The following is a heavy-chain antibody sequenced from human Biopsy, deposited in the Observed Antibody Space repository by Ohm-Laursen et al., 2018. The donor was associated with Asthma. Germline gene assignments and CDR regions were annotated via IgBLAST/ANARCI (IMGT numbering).Heavy chain of an antibody. CDR2: ISKDASTQ. CDR1: GFSFSNFA. CDR3: ARDGVVPDAMYYHYYYGLDV. J-gene: IGHJ6*02. D-gene: IGHD2-2*01. V-gene: IGHV3-30*07. Sequence: SLRLSCTAPGFSFSNFAIHWVRQAPGKGLEWVGVISKDASTQDYADSVKGRFTISRDNAKNTLYLQMNSLRVEDTAVYYCARDGVVPDAMYYHYYYGLDVWGQGTTVTVSS.